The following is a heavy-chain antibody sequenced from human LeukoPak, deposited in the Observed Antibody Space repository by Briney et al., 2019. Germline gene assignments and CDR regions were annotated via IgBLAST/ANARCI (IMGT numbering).Heavy chain of an antibody. CDR3: ARDLESLGYFDY. CDR2: IYYSGNT. Sequence: SENLSLTCTVSGGSISRYYWSWIRQPPGKGLEWIGYIYYSGNTNHNPSLKSRVTISVDTSKNQFSLKLNSVTAADTAVYYCARDLESLGYFDYWGQGTLVTVSS. J-gene: IGHJ4*02. CDR1: GGSISRYY. V-gene: IGHV4-59*01.